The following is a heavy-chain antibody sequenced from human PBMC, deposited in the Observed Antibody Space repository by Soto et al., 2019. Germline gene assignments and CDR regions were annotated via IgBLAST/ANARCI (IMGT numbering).Heavy chain of an antibody. CDR1: GFTFSSYS. CDR3: ARDRRAGFEYSSSYYSYYMDV. CDR2: ISSSSSYI. Sequence: GESLKISCAASGFTFSSYSMNWVRQAPGKGLEWVSSISSSSSYIYYADSVKGRFTISRDNAKNSLYLQMNSLRAEDTAVYSCARDRRAGFEYSSSYYSYYMDVWGKGTPVTVSS. J-gene: IGHJ6*03. V-gene: IGHV3-21*01. D-gene: IGHD6-6*01.